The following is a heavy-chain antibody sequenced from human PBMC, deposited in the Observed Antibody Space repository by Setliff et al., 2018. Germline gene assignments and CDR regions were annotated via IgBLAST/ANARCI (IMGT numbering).Heavy chain of an antibody. V-gene: IGHV1-8*02. J-gene: IGHJ6*04. CDR2: LNPSSGDT. CDR1: GYPFTSYD. CDR3: VRGRTRTSTIFGIVSLSP. D-gene: IGHD3-3*01. Sequence: GASVKVSCKASGYPFTSYDIHWLRLTSGQGLEWMGWLNPSSGDTGFAPKFQGRVTVTRDTSINTANMELSRLTSEDTAVYYCVRGRTRTSTIFGIVSLSPWGDGTTVTVSS.